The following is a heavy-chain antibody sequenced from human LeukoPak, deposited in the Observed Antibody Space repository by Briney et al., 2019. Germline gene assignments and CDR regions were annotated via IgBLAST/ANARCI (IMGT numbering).Heavy chain of an antibody. Sequence: GASVKVSCKASGYTFTGYYMHWVRQAPGQGLEWMGWINPNSGGTNYAQKFQGRVTMTRDTSISTGYMELSRLRSDDTAVYYCARYSSGWGISYFDYWGQGTLVTVSS. J-gene: IGHJ4*02. CDR3: ARYSSGWGISYFDY. V-gene: IGHV1-2*02. CDR1: GYTFTGYY. CDR2: INPNSGGT. D-gene: IGHD6-19*01.